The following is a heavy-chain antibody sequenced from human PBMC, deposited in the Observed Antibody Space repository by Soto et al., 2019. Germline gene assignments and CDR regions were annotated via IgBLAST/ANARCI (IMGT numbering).Heavy chain of an antibody. D-gene: IGHD1-7*01. CDR2: IHSGGDT. J-gene: IGHJ6*02. V-gene: IGHV3-66*01. CDR3: ARSRTGTTYGGMDV. CDR1: GFAVSSNY. Sequence: EVQLVESGGDLVQPGGSLRLSCAASGFAVSSNYMTWVRQAPGKALEWVSVIHSGGDTHYADSVRGRFTISRDNSKNTLYLQMNSLRAEDTAVYYCARSRTGTTYGGMDVWGQGTTVTVSS.